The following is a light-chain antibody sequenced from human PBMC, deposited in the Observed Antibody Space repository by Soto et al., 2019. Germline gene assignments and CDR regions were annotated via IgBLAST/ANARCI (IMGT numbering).Light chain of an antibody. V-gene: IGLV2-23*01. CDR3: SSHAGSGTLV. Sequence: QSVLTQPASVSGFPGQSISISCTGTSSDVGKYKFVSWYQQHPGEAPKLMIYDATQRPSGVSNRFSGSKSGITASLPISGLQAEDEAHYYCSSHAGSGTLVFGGGTKLTVL. CDR1: SSDVGKYKF. CDR2: DAT. J-gene: IGLJ3*02.